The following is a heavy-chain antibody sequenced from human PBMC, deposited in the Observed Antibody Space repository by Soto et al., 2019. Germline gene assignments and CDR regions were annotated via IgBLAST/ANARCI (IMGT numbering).Heavy chain of an antibody. V-gene: IGHV1-69*13. Sequence: ASVKVSCKASGGTFSSYAISWVRQAPGQGLEWMGGIIPIFGTANYAQKFQGRVTITADESTSTAYMELSSLRSEDTAVYYCARDRYYDSSGYFDYWGQGTLVTVSS. CDR2: IIPIFGTA. CDR1: GGTFSSYA. D-gene: IGHD3-22*01. CDR3: ARDRYYDSSGYFDY. J-gene: IGHJ4*02.